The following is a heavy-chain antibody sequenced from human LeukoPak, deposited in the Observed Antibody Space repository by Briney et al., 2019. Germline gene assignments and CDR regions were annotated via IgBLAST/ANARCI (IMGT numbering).Heavy chain of an antibody. Sequence: GWSLRLSCTASGFTFGDYAMSWFRQAPGKGMEWVGFIRSKAYGGTTEYAASVKGRFTISRDDSKSIAYLQMNSLKPEDTAVYYCTSTIREYFQHWGQGTLVTVSS. CDR3: TSTIREYFQH. J-gene: IGHJ1*01. CDR2: IRSKAYGGTT. V-gene: IGHV3-49*03. CDR1: GFTFGDYA. D-gene: IGHD3-3*01.